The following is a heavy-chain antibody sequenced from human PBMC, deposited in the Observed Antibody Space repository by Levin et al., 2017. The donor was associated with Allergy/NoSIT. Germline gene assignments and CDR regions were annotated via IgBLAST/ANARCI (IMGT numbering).Heavy chain of an antibody. CDR3: ARDRDSYGYAGIWFDP. D-gene: IGHD5-18*01. CDR1: GGTFSSYT. Sequence: PQASVKVSCKASGGTFSSYTISWVRQAPGQGLEWMGRIIPILGIANYAQKFQGRVTITADKSTSTAYMELSSLRSEDTAVYYCARDRDSYGYAGIWFDPWGQGTLVTVSS. V-gene: IGHV1-69*04. J-gene: IGHJ5*02. CDR2: IIPILGIA.